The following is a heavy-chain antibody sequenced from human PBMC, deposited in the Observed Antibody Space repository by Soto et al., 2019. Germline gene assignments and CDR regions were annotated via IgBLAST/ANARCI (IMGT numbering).Heavy chain of an antibody. D-gene: IGHD3-16*01. Sequence: QITLKESGPTLVKPTQTLTLTCTFSGFSLSTSGVGVGWIRQPPGKALEWLALIYWDDDKRYSPSLKSRLTITKDTSKNQVVLTMTNMDPVDTATYYCAHSLYDYVWGTNWFDPWGQGTLVTPSS. CDR2: IYWDDDK. CDR3: AHSLYDYVWGTNWFDP. J-gene: IGHJ5*02. CDR1: GFSLSTSGVG. V-gene: IGHV2-5*02.